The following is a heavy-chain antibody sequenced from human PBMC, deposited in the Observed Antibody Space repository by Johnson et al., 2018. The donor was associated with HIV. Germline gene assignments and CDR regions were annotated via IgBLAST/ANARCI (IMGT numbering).Heavy chain of an antibody. CDR2: ISYDGSNK. V-gene: IGHV3-30*04. CDR1: GFTFSSYA. D-gene: IGHD3-22*01. Sequence: QEKLVESGGGVVQPGGSLRLSCAASGFTFSSYAMHWVRRAPGKGLEWVAVISYDGSNKYYADSVKGRFTISRDNSKNTLYLQMNSLRPEDTAVYYCARDGPTMIVGDDAFDIWGQGTMVTVSS. J-gene: IGHJ3*02. CDR3: ARDGPTMIVGDDAFDI.